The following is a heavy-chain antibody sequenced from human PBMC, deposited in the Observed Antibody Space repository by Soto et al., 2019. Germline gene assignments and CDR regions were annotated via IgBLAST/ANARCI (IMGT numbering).Heavy chain of an antibody. J-gene: IGHJ4*02. CDR2: IYSGGYT. D-gene: IGHD6-25*01. CDR3: ATQRGGGGY. V-gene: IGHV3-53*01. Sequence: EVQLVESGGGLIQPGGSLRLSCAVSGFTVSNNYMSWVRQAPGKGLEGVSVIYSGGYTAYGDSVKGRFTISRDNSKNKLYLKMNSRRAANRAVFYWATQRGGGGYWGQGTLVTVSS. CDR1: GFTVSNNY.